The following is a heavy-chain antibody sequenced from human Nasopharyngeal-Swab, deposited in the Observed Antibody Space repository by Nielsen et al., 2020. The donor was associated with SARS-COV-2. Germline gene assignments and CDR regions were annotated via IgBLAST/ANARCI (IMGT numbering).Heavy chain of an antibody. V-gene: IGHV3-33*01. D-gene: IGHD6-19*01. CDR2: IWYDGSNK. CDR1: GFTFSFYG. CDR3: ARANSGWYSGFDY. Sequence: GESLKISCAASGFTFSFYGMHWVRQAPGKGLEWVAVIWYDGSNKYYADSVKGRFTISRDNSKNTLYLQMNSLRAEDTAVYYCARANSGWYSGFDYWGQGTLVTVSS. J-gene: IGHJ4*02.